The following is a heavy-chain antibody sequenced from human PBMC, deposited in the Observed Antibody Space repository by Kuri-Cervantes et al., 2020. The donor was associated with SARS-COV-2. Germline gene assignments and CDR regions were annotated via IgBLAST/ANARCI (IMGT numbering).Heavy chain of an antibody. V-gene: IGHV4-30-4*08. Sequence: LRLSCTVSGGSISSGDYYWSWIRQPPGKGLEWIGYIYYSGSTYYNPSLKSRVTISVDTSKNQFSLKLSSVTAADTAVYYCARHGIVVVPAAKGDDWFDPWGQGTLVTVSS. J-gene: IGHJ5*02. CDR2: IYYSGST. D-gene: IGHD2-2*01. CDR1: GGSISSGDYY. CDR3: ARHGIVVVPAAKGDDWFDP.